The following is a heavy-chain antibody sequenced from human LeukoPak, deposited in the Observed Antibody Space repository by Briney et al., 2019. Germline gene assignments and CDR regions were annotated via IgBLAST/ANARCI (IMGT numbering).Heavy chain of an antibody. Sequence: GSLRLSCAASGFTFTNAWMSWVRQAPGRGLEWVGRIKSKTDGGTPDYAAPVKGRFTISRDDSKNMLYLQMNSLKTEDTAVYYCTTGAYDILTGYYHWYFDLWGRGTLVTVSS. CDR3: TTGAYDILTGYYHWYFDL. CDR1: GFTFTNAW. D-gene: IGHD3-9*01. J-gene: IGHJ2*01. V-gene: IGHV3-15*01. CDR2: IKSKTDGGTP.